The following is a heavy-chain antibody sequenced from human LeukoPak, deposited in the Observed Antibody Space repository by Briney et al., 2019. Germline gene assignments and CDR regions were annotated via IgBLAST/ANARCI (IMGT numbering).Heavy chain of an antibody. CDR3: ARDQDWPDPFFDY. D-gene: IGHD3/OR15-3a*01. J-gene: IGHJ4*02. CDR1: GFTFSSYS. Sequence: GGSLRLSCAASGFTFSSYSMNWVRQAPGKGREGVSYISSSSSTIYYADSVKGRFTISRDNAKNSLYLQMNSLRAEDTAVYYCARDQDWPDPFFDYWGQGTLVTVSS. V-gene: IGHV3-48*01. CDR2: ISSSSSTI.